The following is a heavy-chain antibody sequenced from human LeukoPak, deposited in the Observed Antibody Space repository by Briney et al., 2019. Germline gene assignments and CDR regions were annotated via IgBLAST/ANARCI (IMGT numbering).Heavy chain of an antibody. J-gene: IGHJ3*02. Sequence: SETLSLTCTVSGGSISTSNYYWGWIRQPPGKGLEWIGNIFYSGSTYYNPSLKSRVTISVDTSKNQFSLKLSSVTAADTAVYYCARDPIYYDSSGYYYSDAFDIWGQGTMVTVSS. V-gene: IGHV4-39*07. CDR2: IFYSGST. D-gene: IGHD3-22*01. CDR1: GGSISTSNYY. CDR3: ARDPIYYDSSGYYYSDAFDI.